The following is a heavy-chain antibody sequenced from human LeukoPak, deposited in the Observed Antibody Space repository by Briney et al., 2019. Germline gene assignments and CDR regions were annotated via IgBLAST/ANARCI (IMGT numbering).Heavy chain of an antibody. CDR3: ARDLRLRGVINTSTGN. CDR2: ISYDGSNK. V-gene: IGHV3-30-3*01. D-gene: IGHD3-10*01. CDR1: GFTFSSYA. Sequence: GRSLRLSCAASGFTFSSYAMHWVRQAPGKGLEWVAVISYDGSNKYYADSVKGRFTISRDNSKNTLYLQMNSLRAEDTAVYYCARDLRLRGVINTSTGNWGQGTLVTVSS. J-gene: IGHJ4*02.